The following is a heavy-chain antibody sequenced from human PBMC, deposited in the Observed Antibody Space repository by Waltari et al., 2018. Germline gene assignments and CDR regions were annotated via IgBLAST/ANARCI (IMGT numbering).Heavy chain of an antibody. J-gene: IGHJ4*02. Sequence: EVQLVQSGAEVKKPGESLKISCKGSGYSFTSYWIGWVRQVPGKGLEWMGIIYPGDSDTRYSPSFQGQVTISADKSISTAYLQWSSLKASDTAMYYCARQDYDYVWGTTPGDYWGQGTLVTVSS. CDR1: GYSFTSYW. D-gene: IGHD3-16*01. CDR3: ARQDYDYVWGTTPGDY. CDR2: IYPGDSDT. V-gene: IGHV5-51*01.